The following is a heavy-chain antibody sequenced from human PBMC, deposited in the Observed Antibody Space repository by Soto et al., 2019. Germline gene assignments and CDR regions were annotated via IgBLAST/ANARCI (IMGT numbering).Heavy chain of an antibody. CDR1: GFTFTSSA. V-gene: IGHV1-58*01. J-gene: IGHJ4*02. CDR3: AADRGTAMTNGDY. D-gene: IGHD5-18*01. Sequence: QMQLVQSGPEVKKPGTSVKVSCKASGFTFTSSAVQWVRQARGQRLEWIGWIVVGSGNTNYAQKFQERVTITRDMSTSTAYMELSSLSSEDTAVYYCAADRGTAMTNGDYWGQGTLVTVSS. CDR2: IVVGSGNT.